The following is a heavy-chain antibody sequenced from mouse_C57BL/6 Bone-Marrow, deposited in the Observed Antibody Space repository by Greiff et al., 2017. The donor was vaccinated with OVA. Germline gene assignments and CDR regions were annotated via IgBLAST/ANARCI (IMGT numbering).Heavy chain of an antibody. CDR1: GFTFTDYY. V-gene: IGHV7-4*01. Sequence: EVQGVESGGGLVQPGASLRLSCAASGFTFTDYYMSWVRQPPGKAPEWLALIRNKANGYTTEYTASVKGRFTISRDNSQNILYLQMNTLRAEDSATYYCVRSMVTDFDYWGQGTTLTVSS. D-gene: IGHD2-2*01. CDR2: IRNKANGYTT. J-gene: IGHJ2*01. CDR3: VRSMVTDFDY.